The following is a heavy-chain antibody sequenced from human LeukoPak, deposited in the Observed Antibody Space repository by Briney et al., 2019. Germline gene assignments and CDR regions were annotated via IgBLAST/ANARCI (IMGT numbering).Heavy chain of an antibody. CDR2: IYYSGTT. CDR1: GGSMRSYL. CDR3: ARTLLHLSDTSDLFGY. Sequence: SETLSLTFRFSGGSMRSYLWSWLWQPPGKGLEWIGHIYYSGTTNYDPSLKSRVTISIDTSKNQVSLELRSVTAADTAVYYCARTLLHLSDTSDLFGYWGQGTPVSVSS. J-gene: IGHJ4*02. V-gene: IGHV4-59*01. D-gene: IGHD3-22*01.